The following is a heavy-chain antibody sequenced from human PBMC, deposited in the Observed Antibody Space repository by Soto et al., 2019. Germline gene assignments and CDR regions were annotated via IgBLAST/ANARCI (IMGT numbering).Heavy chain of an antibody. CDR3: TRPQTPTYYDFWSGYLGVYYYGMDV. CDR2: IRSKAYGGTT. J-gene: IGHJ6*02. D-gene: IGHD3-3*01. V-gene: IGHV3-49*03. Sequence: GGSLGLSCTASGFTFGDYAMSWFRQAPGKGLEWVGFIRSKAYGGTTEYAASVKGRFTISRDDSKSIAYLQMNSLKTEDTAVYYCTRPQTPTYYDFWSGYLGVYYYGMDVWGQGTTVTVSS. CDR1: GFTFGDYA.